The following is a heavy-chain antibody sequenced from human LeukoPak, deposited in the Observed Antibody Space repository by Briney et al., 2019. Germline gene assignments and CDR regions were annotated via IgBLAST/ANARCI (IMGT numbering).Heavy chain of an antibody. D-gene: IGHD6-6*01. Sequence: PSETLSLTCTVSGYSISSGYYWGWIRQPPGKGLEWIGSIYHSGSTYYNPSLKSRVTISVDTSKNQFSLKLSSVTAADTAVYYCARVQYSSSVDSWGQGTLVTVSS. J-gene: IGHJ4*02. CDR2: IYHSGST. CDR1: GYSISSGYY. CDR3: ARVQYSSSVDS. V-gene: IGHV4-38-2*02.